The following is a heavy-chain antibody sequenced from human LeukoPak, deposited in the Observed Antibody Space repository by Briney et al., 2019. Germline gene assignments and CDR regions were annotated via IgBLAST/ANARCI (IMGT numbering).Heavy chain of an antibody. J-gene: IGHJ6*03. V-gene: IGHV4-61*02. CDR1: GGSISSSSYY. CDR2: MYTSGST. CDR3: ARTTEGYAGGPGYSYYYYMDV. Sequence: SETLSLTCTVSGGSISSSSYYWSWIRQPAGKGLEWIGRMYTSGSTHYNPSLKSRVTISVDTSKNQVSLKLRSVTAADTAVYYCARTTEGYAGGPGYSYYYYMDVWGKGTTVTISS. D-gene: IGHD5-12*01.